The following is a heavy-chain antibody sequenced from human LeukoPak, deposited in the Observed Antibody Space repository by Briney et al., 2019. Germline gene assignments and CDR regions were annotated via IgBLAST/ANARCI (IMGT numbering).Heavy chain of an antibody. CDR3: ARGVGGYQLLFLPY. V-gene: IGHV4-59*08. D-gene: IGHD2-2*01. CDR2: IYYSGST. CDR1: GGSISSYY. Sequence: SETLSLTCTVSGGSISSYYWSWIRQPPGKGLEWIGYIYYSGSTNYNPSLKSRVTISVDTSKNQFSLKLSSVTAADTAVYYCARGVGGYQLLFLPYWGQGTLVTVSS. J-gene: IGHJ4*02.